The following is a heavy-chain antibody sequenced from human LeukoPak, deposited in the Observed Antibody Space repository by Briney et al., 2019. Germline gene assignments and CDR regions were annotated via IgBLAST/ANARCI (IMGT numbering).Heavy chain of an antibody. Sequence: ASVKVSCKASGYTFTGYYMHWVRQAPGQGLEWMGWINPNSGGTNYAQKFQGRVTMTRDTSISTAYMELSRLRSDDTAVYFCASYPRSVDTPPFDYWGQGTLVTVSS. J-gene: IGHJ4*02. D-gene: IGHD3-16*02. V-gene: IGHV1-2*02. CDR1: GYTFTGYY. CDR2: INPNSGGT. CDR3: ASYPRSVDTPPFDY.